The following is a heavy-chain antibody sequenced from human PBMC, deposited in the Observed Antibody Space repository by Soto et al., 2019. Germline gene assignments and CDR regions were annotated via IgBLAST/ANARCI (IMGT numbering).Heavy chain of an antibody. D-gene: IGHD3-22*01. Sequence: SETLSLTCAVSGGSISSSNWWSWVRQPPGKGLEWIGEIYHSGSTNYNPSLKSRVTISVDKSKNQFSLKLSSVTAADTAVYYCARDGKYYYDSSGYYPLPIDYWGQGTLVTVSS. CDR2: IYHSGST. CDR1: GGSISSSNW. J-gene: IGHJ4*02. CDR3: ARDGKYYYDSSGYYPLPIDY. V-gene: IGHV4-4*02.